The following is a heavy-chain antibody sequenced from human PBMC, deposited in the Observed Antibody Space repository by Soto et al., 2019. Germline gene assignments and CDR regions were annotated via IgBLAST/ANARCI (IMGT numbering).Heavy chain of an antibody. CDR1: GYTFTSYD. Sequence: EASVKVSCKASGYTFTSYDINWVRQATGQGLEWMGWMNPNSGNTGYAQKFQGRVTMTRNTSISTAYMELSSLRSEDTAVYYCARGRIAARAFDPWGQGTLVTVSS. CDR2: MNPNSGNT. V-gene: IGHV1-8*01. CDR3: ARGRIAARAFDP. D-gene: IGHD6-6*01. J-gene: IGHJ5*02.